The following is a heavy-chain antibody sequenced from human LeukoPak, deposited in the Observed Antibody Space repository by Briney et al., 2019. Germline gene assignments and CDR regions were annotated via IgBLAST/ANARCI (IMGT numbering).Heavy chain of an antibody. CDR3: ARGSYCSSTSCSHTGDY. Sequence: GGSLRLSCAASGFSFSTSNMNWVRQAPGKGLEWVSYISGSSSTIYYADSVKGRFTISRDNAKNSLYLQMNSLRVDDTAVYYCARGSYCSSTSCSHTGDYWGQGTLVTVSS. V-gene: IGHV3-48*04. CDR1: GFSFSTSN. J-gene: IGHJ4*02. CDR2: ISGSSSTI. D-gene: IGHD2-2*01.